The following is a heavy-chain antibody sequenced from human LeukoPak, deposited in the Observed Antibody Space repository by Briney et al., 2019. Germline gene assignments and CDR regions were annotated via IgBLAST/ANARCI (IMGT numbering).Heavy chain of an antibody. J-gene: IGHJ4*02. Sequence: GGSPRLSCAASGFTVSSNYMSWVRQAPGKGLEWVSVIYSGGSTYYADSVKGRFTISRDNSKNTLYLQMNRLRAEDTAVYYCARGSSSSWYELDYWGQGTLVTVSS. CDR3: ARGSSSSWYELDY. V-gene: IGHV3-66*02. D-gene: IGHD6-13*01. CDR2: IYSGGST. CDR1: GFTVSSNY.